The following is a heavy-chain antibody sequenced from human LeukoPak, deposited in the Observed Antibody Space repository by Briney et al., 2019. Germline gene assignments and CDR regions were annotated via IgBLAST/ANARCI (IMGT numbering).Heavy chain of an antibody. CDR1: GGTFSSYA. D-gene: IGHD4-23*01. CDR3: ARDWGGNPSDY. CDR2: IIPILGIA. V-gene: IGHV1-69*04. Sequence: SVKVSCKASGGTFSSYAISWVRQAPGQGLEWMGRIIPILGIANYAQKFQGRVTITADKSTSTAYMELSSLRSEDTAVYYCARDWGGNPSDYWGQGTLVTVSS. J-gene: IGHJ4*02.